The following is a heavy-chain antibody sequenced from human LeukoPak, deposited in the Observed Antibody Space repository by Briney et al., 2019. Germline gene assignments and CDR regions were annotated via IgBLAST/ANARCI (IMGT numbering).Heavy chain of an antibody. J-gene: IGHJ4*02. CDR3: VREARGYHYTYFDY. V-gene: IGHV3-13*01. CDR2: VSSGFHA. Sequence: GGSLRLSCTASGFTLGSHDMHWVRHIPGQGLEWVAAVSSGFHAFFADSVQGRFTFSREDARNSLYLQMNSLRAGDTAVYYCVREARGYHYTYFDYWGQGTLVTVSS. D-gene: IGHD5-18*01. CDR1: GFTLGSHD.